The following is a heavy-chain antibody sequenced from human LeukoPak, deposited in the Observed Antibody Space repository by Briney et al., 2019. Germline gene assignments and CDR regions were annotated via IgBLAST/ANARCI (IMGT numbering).Heavy chain of an antibody. Sequence: ASVKVSCKASGYTFTGYYTHWVRQAPGQGLEWMGWINPNSGGTNYAQKFQGRVTMTRDTSISTAYMELSRLRSDDTAVYYCVYDSGYDILGMDVWGQGTTVTVSS. J-gene: IGHJ6*02. D-gene: IGHD5-12*01. CDR1: GYTFTGYY. V-gene: IGHV1-2*02. CDR3: VYDSGYDILGMDV. CDR2: INPNSGGT.